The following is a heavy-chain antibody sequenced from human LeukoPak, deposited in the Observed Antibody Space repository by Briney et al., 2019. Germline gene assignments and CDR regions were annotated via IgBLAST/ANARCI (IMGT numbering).Heavy chain of an antibody. V-gene: IGHV3-66*01. J-gene: IGHJ4*02. Sequence: GGSLRLSCAASGFTVSSNYMSWVRQAPGKGLEWVSVIYSGGSTYYADSVKGRFTISRDNSKNTLYLQMNSLRAEDTAVYYCARSLGRLYYFDYWGQGTLATVSS. CDR3: ARSLGRLYYFDY. CDR2: IYSGGST. CDR1: GFTVSSNY.